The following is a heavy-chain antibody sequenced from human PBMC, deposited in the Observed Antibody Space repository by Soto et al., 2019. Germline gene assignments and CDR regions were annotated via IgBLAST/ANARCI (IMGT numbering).Heavy chain of an antibody. CDR1: GGSFGIYP. D-gene: IGHD6-13*01. J-gene: IGHJ4*02. CDR3: ARGIAAAPQDR. CDR2: IIPIFGTA. Sequence: SLKGSCKGSGGSFGIYPIGWVLQAPGQVLEWMGGIIPIFGTANYAQKFQGRVTITADKSTSTAYMELSSLRSEDTAVYYCARGIAAAPQDRWGQGTLVTLSS. V-gene: IGHV1-69*06.